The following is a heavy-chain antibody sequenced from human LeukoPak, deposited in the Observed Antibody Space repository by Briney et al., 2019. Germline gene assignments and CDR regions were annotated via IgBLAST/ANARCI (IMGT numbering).Heavy chain of an antibody. V-gene: IGHV4-39*02. CDR3: ARDLLNCSGGSCYGY. CDR1: GGSISSSPYY. CDR2: IYYTGST. D-gene: IGHD2-15*01. Sequence: SETLSLTCTVSGGSISSSPYYWGWIRQSPGKGLEWIGSIYYTGSTHYNPSLKSRVTISVDTSKNQFSLKLTSVTAADTTVYYCARDLLNCSGGSCYGYWGQGTLVTVSS. J-gene: IGHJ4*02.